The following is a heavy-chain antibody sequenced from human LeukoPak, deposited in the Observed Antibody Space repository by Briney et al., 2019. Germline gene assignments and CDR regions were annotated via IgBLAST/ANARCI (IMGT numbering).Heavy chain of an antibody. CDR3: ARTYGGDGGQRFDY. CDR2: IGSSSDYI. Sequence: GGSLRLSCAASGLTFSSYGMNWVRQAPGKGLEWVSSIGSSSDYIYYADSVKDRFTISRDNAKNSLYLQMNSLRAEDTAIYYCARTYGGDGGQRFDYWGQGTLVTVSS. J-gene: IGHJ4*02. D-gene: IGHD2-21*02. V-gene: IGHV3-21*01. CDR1: GLTFSSYG.